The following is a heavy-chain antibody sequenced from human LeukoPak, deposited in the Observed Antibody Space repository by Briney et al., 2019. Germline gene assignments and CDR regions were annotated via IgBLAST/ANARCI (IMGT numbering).Heavy chain of an antibody. CDR2: ISSSSSYI. J-gene: IGHJ5*02. CDR3: AREARGWYPFDP. CDR1: GFTFSSYA. V-gene: IGHV3-21*01. Sequence: PGGSLRLSCAASGFTFSSYAMSWVRQAPGKGLEWVSAISSSSSYIYYADSVKGRFTISRDNAKNSLYLQMNSLRAEDTAVYYCAREARGWYPFDPWGQGTLVTVSS. D-gene: IGHD6-19*01.